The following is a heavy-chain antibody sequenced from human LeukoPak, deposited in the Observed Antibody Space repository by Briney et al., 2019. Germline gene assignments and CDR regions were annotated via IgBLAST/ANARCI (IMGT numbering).Heavy chain of an antibody. CDR2: ISYDGSNK. D-gene: IGHD3-3*01. J-gene: IGHJ4*02. CDR1: GFSFSSYA. CDR3: ARAGRTDYDFWSGRYFDY. V-gene: IGHV3-30-3*01. Sequence: GGSLRLSCAASGFSFSSYAMHWVRQAPGKGQDWVAVISYDGSNKYYADSVKGRFTISRDNSKNTLYLQMNSLRDEDTAVYYCARAGRTDYDFWSGRYFDYWGQGTLVTVSS.